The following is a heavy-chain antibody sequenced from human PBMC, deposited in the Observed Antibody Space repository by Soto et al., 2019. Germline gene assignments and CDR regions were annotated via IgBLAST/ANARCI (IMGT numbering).Heavy chain of an antibody. CDR1: GGSISSYY. J-gene: IGHJ6*02. V-gene: IGHV4-4*07. D-gene: IGHD2-21*02. CDR2: IYTIGST. CDR3: ARSYGDPEDYYYYDGMDV. Sequence: SETLSLTCTVSGGSISSYYWSWIRQPAGKGLEWIGRIYTIGSTNYNPSLKSRVTMSVDTSKNQFSLKLSSVTAADTAVYYCARSYGDPEDYYYYDGMDVWGQGTMVTVSS.